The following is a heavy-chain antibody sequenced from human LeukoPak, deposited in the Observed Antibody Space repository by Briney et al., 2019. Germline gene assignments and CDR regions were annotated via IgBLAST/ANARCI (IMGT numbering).Heavy chain of an antibody. CDR1: GYIFSKYG. J-gene: IGHJ4*02. CDR3: ARAWRGHDYSNGYFDY. D-gene: IGHD4-11*01. CDR2: IIPIFGTA. Sequence: SVKVSCKASGYIFSKYGISWVRQAPGQGLEWMGGIIPIFGTANYAQKFQGRVTITADESTSTAYMELSSLRSEDTAVYYCARAWRGHDYSNGYFDYWGQGTLVTVSS. V-gene: IGHV1-69*13.